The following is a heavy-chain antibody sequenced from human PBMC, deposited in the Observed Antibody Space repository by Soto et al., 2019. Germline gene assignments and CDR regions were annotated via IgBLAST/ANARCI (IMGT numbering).Heavy chain of an antibody. CDR1: VYSFTTYW. Sequence: GESLKISCKGSVYSFTTYWIGWVRQMPGKCLEWMGIIYPGDSDTXXSPSFQGXXTISAYKSITTXYLPWXSLKASDTAMYYCARKYSGHDNWAQGTLVTVSS. CDR3: ARKYSGHDN. J-gene: IGHJ4*02. CDR2: IYPGDSDT. V-gene: IGHV5-51*01. D-gene: IGHD5-12*01.